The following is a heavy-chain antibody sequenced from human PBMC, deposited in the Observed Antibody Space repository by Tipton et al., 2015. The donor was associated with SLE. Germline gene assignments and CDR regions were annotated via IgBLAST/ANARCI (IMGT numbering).Heavy chain of an antibody. CDR2: ISGSGGST. D-gene: IGHD3-10*01. CDR1: GFTFSSYA. V-gene: IGHV3-23*01. CDR3: AKPYMVQGVNDAFDI. Sequence: SLRLSCAAPGFTFSSYAMSWVRQAPGKGLEWVSAISGSGGSTYYADSVKGRFTISRDNSKNTLYLQMNSLRAEDTAVYYCAKPYMVQGVNDAFDIWGQGTMVTVSS. J-gene: IGHJ3*02.